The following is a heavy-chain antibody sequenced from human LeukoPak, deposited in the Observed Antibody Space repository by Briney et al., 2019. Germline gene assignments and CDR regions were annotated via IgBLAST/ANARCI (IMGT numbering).Heavy chain of an antibody. D-gene: IGHD6-19*01. CDR1: GYTFTNYG. Sequence: ASVKVSCKASGYTFTNYGVSWVRQAPGQGLEWMGWISAYNGNTNYAQKLQGRVTMTTDTSTSTAHMELRSLRSDDTAVYYCARDLRGRGAVAGTVAFDIWGQGTMVTVSS. CDR2: ISAYNGNT. V-gene: IGHV1-18*01. CDR3: ARDLRGRGAVAGTVAFDI. J-gene: IGHJ3*02.